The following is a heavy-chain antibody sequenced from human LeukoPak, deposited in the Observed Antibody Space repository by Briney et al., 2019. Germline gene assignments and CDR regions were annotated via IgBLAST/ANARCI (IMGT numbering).Heavy chain of an antibody. V-gene: IGHV5-10-1*01. CDR2: IDPSDSYT. J-gene: IGHJ3*02. Sequence: GESLKISCKGSGYSFTNYWISWVRQMPGKGLEWMGRIDPSDSYTNYSPSFQGHVTISADKSISTAYPQWSSLKASDTAMYYCARHGVLWFGDSPIGAFDIWGQGTMVTVPS. CDR3: ARHGVLWFGDSPIGAFDI. D-gene: IGHD3-10*01. CDR1: GYSFTNYW.